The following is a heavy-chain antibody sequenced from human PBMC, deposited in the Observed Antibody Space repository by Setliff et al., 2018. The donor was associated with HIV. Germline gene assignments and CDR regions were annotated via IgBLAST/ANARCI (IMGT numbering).Heavy chain of an antibody. Sequence: SETLSLTCTVSGGSISSGSYYWSWIRQPAGKGLEWIGRIYTSGSTNYNPSLKSRVTISVDTSKNQFSLKLSSVTAADTAVYYCARSLTKQLVLGTSREYYFDSWGLGALVTVSS. CDR3: ARSLTKQLVLGTSREYYFDS. CDR2: IYTSGST. V-gene: IGHV4-61*02. CDR1: GGSISSGSYY. J-gene: IGHJ4*02. D-gene: IGHD6-13*01.